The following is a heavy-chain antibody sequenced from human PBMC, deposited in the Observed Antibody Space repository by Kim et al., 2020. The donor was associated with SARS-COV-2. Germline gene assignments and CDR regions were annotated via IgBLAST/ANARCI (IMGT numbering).Heavy chain of an antibody. CDR3: ARDRIAAAGYSYYFDY. V-gene: IGHV3-7*03. D-gene: IGHD6-13*01. CDR1: GFTFSSYW. J-gene: IGHJ4*02. Sequence: GGSLRLSCAASGFTFSSYWMSWVRQAPGKGLEWVANIKQDGSEKYYVDSVKGRFTISRDNAKNSLYLQMNSLRAEDTAVYYCARDRIAAAGYSYYFDYWGQGTLVTVSS. CDR2: IKQDGSEK.